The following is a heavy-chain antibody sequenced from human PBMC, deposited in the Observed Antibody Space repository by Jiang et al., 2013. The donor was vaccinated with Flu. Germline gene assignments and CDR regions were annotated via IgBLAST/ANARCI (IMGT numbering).Heavy chain of an antibody. J-gene: IGHJ6*02. V-gene: IGHV1-69*04. Sequence: SGAEVKKPGSSVKVSCKASGGTFSSYTISWVRQAPGQGLEWMGRIIPILGIANYAQKFQGRVTITADKSTSTAYMELSSLRSEDTAVYYCARLKYCSSTSCPPPYYYYYGMDVWGQGTTVTVSS. D-gene: IGHD2-2*01. CDR2: IIPILGIA. CDR1: GGTFSSYT. CDR3: ARLKYCSSTSCPPPYYYYYGMDV.